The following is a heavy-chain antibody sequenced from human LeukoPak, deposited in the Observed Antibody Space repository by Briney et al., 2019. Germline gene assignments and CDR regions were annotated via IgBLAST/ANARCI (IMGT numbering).Heavy chain of an antibody. D-gene: IGHD3-10*01. Sequence: ASVKVSRKASGYRFTGYYIHWVRQAPGQGLEWMGCINPDKGDTLYAQKLHDRVSMTRDTSVNTAYMELSSLTSDDTAVYYCAKASELFYYGFGTDYWGQGTPVTVSS. J-gene: IGHJ4*02. CDR2: INPDKGDT. CDR1: GYRFTGYY. CDR3: AKASELFYYGFGTDY. V-gene: IGHV1-2*02.